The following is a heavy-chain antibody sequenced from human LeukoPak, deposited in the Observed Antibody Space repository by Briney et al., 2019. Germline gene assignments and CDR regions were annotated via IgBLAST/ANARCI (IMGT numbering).Heavy chain of an antibody. CDR3: ARHAREAVAFNWFDP. CDR2: INHSGST. D-gene: IGHD6-19*01. J-gene: IGHJ5*02. V-gene: IGHV4-39*01. CDR1: GGSISSSSYY. Sequence: SETLSLTCTVSGGSISSSSYYWGWIRQPPGKGLEWIGEINHSGSTNYNPSLKSRVTISVDTSKNQFSLKLSSVTAADTAVYYCARHAREAVAFNWFDPWGQGTLVTVSS.